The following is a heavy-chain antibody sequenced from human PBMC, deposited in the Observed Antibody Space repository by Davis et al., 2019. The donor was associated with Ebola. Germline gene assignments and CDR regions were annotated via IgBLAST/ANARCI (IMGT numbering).Heavy chain of an antibody. J-gene: IGHJ4*02. V-gene: IGHV1-69*06. D-gene: IGHD5-12*01. CDR3: ARGGGYSGYDYADY. CDR2: IIPIFGTA. CDR1: GGTFSSYA. Sequence: AASVKVSCKASGGTFSSYAISWVRQAPGQGLEWMGGIIPIFGTANYAQKFQGRVTITADKSTSTAYMELSSLRSEDTAVYYCARGGGYSGYDYADYWGQGTLVTVSS.